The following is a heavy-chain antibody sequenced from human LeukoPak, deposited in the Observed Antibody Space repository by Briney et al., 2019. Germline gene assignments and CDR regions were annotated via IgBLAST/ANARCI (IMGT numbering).Heavy chain of an antibody. CDR3: ARDPNYGDYFDY. J-gene: IGHJ4*02. D-gene: IGHD4-17*01. CDR1: GFTFSSYS. Sequence: GGSLRLSCAASGFTFSSYSMNWVRQAPGKGLEWVSSISSSSSYIYYADSVKGRFTISRDNAKNSLYLQMNSLRAEDTAVYYCARDPNYGDYFDYWGQGTLVTVSS. V-gene: IGHV3-21*01. CDR2: ISSSSSYI.